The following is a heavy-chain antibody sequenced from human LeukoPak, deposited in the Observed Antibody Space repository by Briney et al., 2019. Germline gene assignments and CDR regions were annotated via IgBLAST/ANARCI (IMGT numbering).Heavy chain of an antibody. J-gene: IGHJ6*03. D-gene: IGHD3-22*01. CDR3: ARCNYDSSGYETENTWYYYYYYMDV. Sequence: GASVKVSCKASGYTFTSYGISWVRQAPGQGLEWMGWISAYNGNTNYAQKLQGRVTMTTDTSTSTAYMELRSLRSDDTAVYYCARCNYDSSGYETENTWYYYYYYMDVWGKGTTVTVSS. CDR1: GYTFTSYG. V-gene: IGHV1-18*01. CDR2: ISAYNGNT.